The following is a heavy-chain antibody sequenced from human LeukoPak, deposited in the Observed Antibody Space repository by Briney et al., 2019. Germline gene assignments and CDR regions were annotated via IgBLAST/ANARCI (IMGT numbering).Heavy chain of an antibody. V-gene: IGHV4-59*01. CDR2: IYYSGST. J-gene: IGHJ3*02. D-gene: IGHD5-24*01. CDR3: ARVGDGYTVAGAFDI. Sequence: SETLSLTCTVSGGSISSYYWSWIRQPPGKGLEWIGYIYYSGSTNYNPSLKSRVTISVDTSKNQFSLKLSSVTAADTAVYYCARVGDGYTVAGAFDIWGQGTMVTVSS. CDR1: GGSISSYY.